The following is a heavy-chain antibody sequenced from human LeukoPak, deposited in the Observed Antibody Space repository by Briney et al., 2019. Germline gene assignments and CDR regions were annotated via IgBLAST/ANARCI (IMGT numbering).Heavy chain of an antibody. V-gene: IGHV4-34*01. CDR3: ARSDNAVSNWFDP. CDR2: INHSRST. J-gene: IGHJ5*02. CDR1: GGSFSGYY. Sequence: SETLSLTCAVYGGSFSGYYWSWIRQPPGKGLECIGEINHSRSTNYNPSLKSRVTISVDTSKNQFSLKLSSVTAADTAVYYCARSDNAVSNWFDPWGQGTLVTVSS. D-gene: IGHD1-14*01.